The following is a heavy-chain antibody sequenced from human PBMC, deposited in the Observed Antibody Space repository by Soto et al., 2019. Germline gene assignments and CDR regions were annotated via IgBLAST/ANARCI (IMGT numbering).Heavy chain of an antibody. D-gene: IGHD3-9*01. CDR3: ARGYYDILTARGWFDP. J-gene: IGHJ5*02. V-gene: IGHV4-34*01. CDR1: GGSFSGYY. Sequence: QVQLQQWGAGLLKPSETLSLTCAVYGGSFSGYYWSWIRQPPGKGLEGIGEINHSGGTNYNPSLKSRVTISGDTSKIQFSLKLSSVTAADTAVYYCARGYYDILTARGWFDPWGQGTLVTVSS. CDR2: INHSGGT.